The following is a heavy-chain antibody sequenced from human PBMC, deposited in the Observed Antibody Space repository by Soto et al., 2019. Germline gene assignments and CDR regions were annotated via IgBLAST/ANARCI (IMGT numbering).Heavy chain of an antibody. CDR1: GGTFSTYA. V-gene: IGHV1-69*12. CDR2: IIPMFGTA. J-gene: IGHJ4*02. CDR3: ASGIQLWLRRINNGYSG. D-gene: IGHD5-18*01. Sequence: QVQLVQSGAEVKKPESSVKVSCKAPGGTFSTYAIRWVRQAPGQGLERMGGIIPMFGTANYAQRFQDRVTITADESTNTVYMELSSLRSEDTAVYFCASGIQLWLRRINNGYSGWGQGTLVTFSS.